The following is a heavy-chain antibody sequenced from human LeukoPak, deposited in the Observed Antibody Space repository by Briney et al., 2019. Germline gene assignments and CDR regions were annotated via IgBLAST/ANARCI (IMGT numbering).Heavy chain of an antibody. CDR1: GFTFNTYS. CDR2: ISRASESI. CDR3: ARGHEGYYYDSSGPVDY. D-gene: IGHD3-22*01. J-gene: IGHJ4*02. Sequence: PGGSLRLSCAASGFTFNTYSMSWVRQAPGKGLEWVSIISRASESIFYADSVKGRFTISRDNAKNSLYLQMNSLRAEDTAVYYCARGHEGYYYDSSGPVDYWGQGTLVTVSS. V-gene: IGHV3-21*01.